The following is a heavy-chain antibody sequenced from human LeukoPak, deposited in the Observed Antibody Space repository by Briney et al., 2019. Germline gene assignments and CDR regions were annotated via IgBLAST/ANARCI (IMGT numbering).Heavy chain of an antibody. CDR2: FDPEDGET. CDR3: ATSLGYTSWYFDY. J-gene: IGHJ4*02. V-gene: IGHV1-24*01. D-gene: IGHD3-16*02. CDR1: GYTLTELS. Sequence: GASVKVSRKVSGYTLTELSMHWVRQAPGKGLEWMGGFDPEDGETIYAQKFQGRVTMTEDTSTDTAYMELSSLRSEDTAVYYCATSLGYTSWYFDYWGQGTLVTVSS.